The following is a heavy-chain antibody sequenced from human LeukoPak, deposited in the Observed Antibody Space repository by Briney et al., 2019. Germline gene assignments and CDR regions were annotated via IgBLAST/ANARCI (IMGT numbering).Heavy chain of an antibody. Sequence: RGSPRLSPAASRFTPTRYEMNWVRPAPGKGRERGSYIRIGGSTIYSADSLTGRFTISRDKAQNSQYLQINRPRDQGPAAHYCARGDSYYYGSGSYLIDYWGQGTLVTVSS. CDR2: IRIGGSTI. D-gene: IGHD3-10*01. CDR3: ARGDSYYYGSGSYLIDY. V-gene: IGHV3-48*03. J-gene: IGHJ4*02. CDR1: RFTPTRYE.